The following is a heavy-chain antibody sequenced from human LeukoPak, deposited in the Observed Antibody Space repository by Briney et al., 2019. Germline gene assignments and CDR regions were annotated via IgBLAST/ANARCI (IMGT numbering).Heavy chain of an antibody. Sequence: SETLSLTCTVSGGSISSSYRNWFRQPPGKGLEWIAYISYNGGTNYNVSLKSRLTISMDTSKNQFSLTLSSVTAADAAVYYCARQTDSGWNFFDYWGQGTLVTVSS. CDR2: ISYNGGT. CDR1: GGSISSSY. V-gene: IGHV4-59*08. D-gene: IGHD6-19*01. J-gene: IGHJ4*02. CDR3: ARQTDSGWNFFDY.